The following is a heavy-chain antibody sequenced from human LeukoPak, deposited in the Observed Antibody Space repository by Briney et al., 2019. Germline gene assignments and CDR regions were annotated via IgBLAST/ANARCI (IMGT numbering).Heavy chain of an antibody. J-gene: IGHJ6*02. Sequence: GGSLRLSCAASGFAFSSYYINWVRQAPGKGLEWVSSISSGSSYIYYADSVKGRFTISRDNAKNSLYLQVNSLRAEDTAVYYCARTARFYGMDVWGQGTTVTVSS. CDR2: ISSGSSYI. D-gene: IGHD6-6*01. CDR1: GFAFSSYY. CDR3: ARTARFYGMDV. V-gene: IGHV3-21*01.